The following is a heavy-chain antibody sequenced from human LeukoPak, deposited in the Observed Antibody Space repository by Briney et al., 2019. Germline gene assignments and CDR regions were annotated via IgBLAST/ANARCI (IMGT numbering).Heavy chain of an antibody. J-gene: IGHJ4*02. D-gene: IGHD2-15*01. Sequence: QPGGSVRLSCAASGFTFSSYGMHWVRQAPGKGLEWVAFIRYDGSNKYYADSVKGRFTISRDNSKNTLYLQMNSLRAEDTAVYYCAKGGGIGYYFDYWGQGTLVTVSS. CDR2: IRYDGSNK. CDR1: GFTFSSYG. V-gene: IGHV3-30*02. CDR3: AKGGGIGYYFDY.